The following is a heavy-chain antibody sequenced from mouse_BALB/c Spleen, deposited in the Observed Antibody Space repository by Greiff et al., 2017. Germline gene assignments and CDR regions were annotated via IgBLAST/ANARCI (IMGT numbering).Heavy chain of an antibody. D-gene: IGHD2-10*01. CDR1: GYTFTSYV. CDR3: ARGRAYYGFDV. CDR2: INPYNDGT. V-gene: IGHV1-14*01. J-gene: IGHJ1*01. Sequence: VHVKQSGPELVKPGASVKMSCKASGYTFTSYVMHWVKQKPGQGLEWIGYINPYNDGTKYNEKFKGKATLTSDKSSSTAYMELSSLTSEDSAVYYCARGRAYYGFDVWGAGTTVTVSS.